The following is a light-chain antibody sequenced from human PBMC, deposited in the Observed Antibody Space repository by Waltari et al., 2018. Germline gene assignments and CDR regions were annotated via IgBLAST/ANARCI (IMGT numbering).Light chain of an antibody. V-gene: IGLV2-23*02. Sequence: QSALTQPASVSGSPGQSITISCTGTSSDVGPYNLVSWYQQHPGKAPKFMIYEVSKRPSGVSNRFSGSKSGNTASLTISGLQAEDEADYYCCSYAGTFLVFGGGTKLTVL. CDR1: SSDVGPYNL. CDR2: EVS. CDR3: CSYAGTFLV. J-gene: IGLJ3*02.